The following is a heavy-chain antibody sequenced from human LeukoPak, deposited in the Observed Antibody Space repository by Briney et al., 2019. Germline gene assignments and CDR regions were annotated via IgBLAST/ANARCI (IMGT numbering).Heavy chain of an antibody. D-gene: IGHD6-6*01. CDR1: GSTFSNCA. CDR3: AKKMSGVYSSSDY. CDR2: ISGSAGST. J-gene: IGHJ4*02. Sequence: PGGSLRLSCAASGSTFSNCAMTWVRQAPGKGLEWVSAISGSAGSTYYADPVKGRLTISRDNSKNTPYLQMNSLRAEDTAVYYCAKKMSGVYSSSDYWGQGTLVTVSS. V-gene: IGHV3-23*01.